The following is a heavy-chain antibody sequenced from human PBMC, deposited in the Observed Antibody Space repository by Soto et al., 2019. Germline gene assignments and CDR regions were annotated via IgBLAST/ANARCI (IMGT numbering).Heavy chain of an antibody. Sequence: GGSLRLSCAASGFTFSSYWMSWVRQAPGKGLEWVANIKQDGSEKYYVDSVKGRFTISRDNAKNSLYLQMNSLRAEDTAVYYCARRNYDFWSGYSRGYIYYYYMDVWGKGTTVTVSS. CDR2: IKQDGSEK. V-gene: IGHV3-7*01. J-gene: IGHJ6*03. D-gene: IGHD3-3*01. CDR3: ARRNYDFWSGYSRGYIYYYYMDV. CDR1: GFTFSSYW.